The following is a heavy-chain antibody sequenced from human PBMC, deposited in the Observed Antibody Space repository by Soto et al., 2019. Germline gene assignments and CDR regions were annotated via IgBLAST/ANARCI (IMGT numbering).Heavy chain of an antibody. CDR2: ISYDGSNK. CDR1: GFTFSSYG. CDR3: AKDMLVDTAMVFDY. D-gene: IGHD5-18*01. J-gene: IGHJ4*02. V-gene: IGHV3-30*18. Sequence: QVQLVESGGGVVQPGRSLRLSCAASGFTFSSYGMHWVRQAPGKGLEWVAVISYDGSNKYYADSVKGRFTISRDNSKNTLYLQMNSLRAEDTAVYYCAKDMLVDTAMVFDYWGQGTLVTVSS.